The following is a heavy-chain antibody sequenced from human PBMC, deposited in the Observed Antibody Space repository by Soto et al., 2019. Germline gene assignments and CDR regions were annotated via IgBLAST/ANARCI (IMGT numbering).Heavy chain of an antibody. V-gene: IGHV4-4*07. Sequence: SETLSLTCTVSGGSISSYYWSCIRQPAWKGLEWIGLIYTSGSTNYNPSLKSRVTMSVDTSKNQFSLKLSSVTAADTAVYYCARGLEVTGNEYWGQGTLVTVSS. J-gene: IGHJ4*02. CDR3: ARGLEVTGNEY. D-gene: IGHD1-20*01. CDR2: IYTSGST. CDR1: GGSISSYY.